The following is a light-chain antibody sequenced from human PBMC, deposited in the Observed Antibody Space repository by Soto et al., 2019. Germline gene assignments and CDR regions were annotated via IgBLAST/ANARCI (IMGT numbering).Light chain of an antibody. V-gene: IGKV3D-15*01. J-gene: IGKJ4*01. Sequence: EIVMTQSPATLSVSPGERATLSCRASQSVSSNLAWYQQTPGQAPRLLIYGASTRATGIPARFSGSGSGTEITPTISSLQSEDFAVYYCQQYNNWPPLTFGGGTKVEIK. CDR1: QSVSSN. CDR2: GAS. CDR3: QQYNNWPPLT.